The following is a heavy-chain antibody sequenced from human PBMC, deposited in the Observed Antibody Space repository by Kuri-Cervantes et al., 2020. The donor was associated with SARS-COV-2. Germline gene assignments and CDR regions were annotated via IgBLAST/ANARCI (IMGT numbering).Heavy chain of an antibody. J-gene: IGHJ4*02. CDR2: TYYSGST. CDR1: GGSISSGGYY. CDR3: ASQIRSSSSFIDY. Sequence: SETLSLTCTVSGGSISSGGYYWSWIRQHPGKGLEWIGYTYYSGSTYYNPSLKSRVTISVDTSKNQFSLKLSSVTAADTAVYYCASQIRSSSSFIDYWGQGTLVTVSS. V-gene: IGHV4-31*03. D-gene: IGHD6-13*01.